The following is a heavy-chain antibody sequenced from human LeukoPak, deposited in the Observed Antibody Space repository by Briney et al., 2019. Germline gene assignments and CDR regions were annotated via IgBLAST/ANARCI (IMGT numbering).Heavy chain of an antibody. V-gene: IGHV4-34*01. Sequence: SETLSLTCAVYGGSFSGYYWSWIRQPPGKGLEWIGEINHSGSTNYNPSLKSRVTISVDTSKNQFSLKLSSVTAADTAVYCCARLVVRGRYGSTYYYYYGMDVWGQGTTVTVSS. CDR2: INHSGST. J-gene: IGHJ6*02. CDR1: GGSFSGYY. CDR3: ARLVVRGRYGSTYYYYYGMDV. D-gene: IGHD3-10*01.